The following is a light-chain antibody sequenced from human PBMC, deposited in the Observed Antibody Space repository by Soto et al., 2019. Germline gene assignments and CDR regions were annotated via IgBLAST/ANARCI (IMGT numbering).Light chain of an antibody. J-gene: IGLJ1*01. CDR1: SSDVGGYNY. V-gene: IGLV2-8*01. Sequence: QSFLAQPPSASGSPGQPVTISCTGSSSDVGGYNYVSWYQQHPGKAPKLMIYEVSKRPSGVPDRFSGSKSDNSASLTVSGLQAEDEADYYCSSYAGSNNFVFGTGTKVTVL. CDR2: EVS. CDR3: SSYAGSNNFV.